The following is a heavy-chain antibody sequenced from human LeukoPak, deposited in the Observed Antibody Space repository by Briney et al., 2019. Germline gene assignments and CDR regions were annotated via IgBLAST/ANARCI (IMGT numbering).Heavy chain of an antibody. J-gene: IGHJ4*02. D-gene: IGHD6-19*01. CDR3: ARGRWLVNY. CDR2: IYYNEST. V-gene: IGHV4-59*01. CDR1: GGSISTYY. Sequence: SETLSLTCTVSGGSISTYYWSWIRQPVGKGLEWIGYIYYNESTNYNPSVKSRDTISADTSRNQFSLELSSETAADTAVYYCARGRWLVNYWGQGTMVTVSS.